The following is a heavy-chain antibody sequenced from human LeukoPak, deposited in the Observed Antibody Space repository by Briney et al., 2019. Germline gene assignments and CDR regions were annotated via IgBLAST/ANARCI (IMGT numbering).Heavy chain of an antibody. CDR2: IIPIFGTA. D-gene: IGHD1-1*01. CDR1: GGTFSSYA. V-gene: IGHV1-69*01. J-gene: IGHJ4*02. CDR3: ARELERQSRVDFDY. Sequence: GASVKVSCKASGGTFSSYAISWVRQAPGQGLEWMGGIIPIFGTANYAQKFQGRVTITADESTSTAYMELSSLRSEDTAVYYCARELERQSRVDFDYWGQGTLVTVSS.